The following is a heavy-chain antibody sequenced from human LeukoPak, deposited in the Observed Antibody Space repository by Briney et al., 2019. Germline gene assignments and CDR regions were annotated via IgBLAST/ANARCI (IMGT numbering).Heavy chain of an antibody. CDR2: INPSGGST. CDR3: ARGSNWGRDYYYMDV. D-gene: IGHD7-27*01. V-gene: IGHV1-46*01. Sequence: ASVKVSCKASGYTFTSYYMHWVRQAPGQGLEWMGIINPSGGSTSYAQKFQGRVTMTRDTSTSTVYMELSSLRSEDTAVYYCARGSNWGRDYYYMDVWGKGTTVTVSS. J-gene: IGHJ6*03. CDR1: GYTFTSYY.